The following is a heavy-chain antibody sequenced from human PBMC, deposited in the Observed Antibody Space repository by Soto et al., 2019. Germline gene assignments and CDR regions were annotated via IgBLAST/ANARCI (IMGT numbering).Heavy chain of an antibody. CDR2: IKQDRSEK. V-gene: IGHV3-7*01. CDR1: GFTFSSYW. J-gene: IGHJ3*02. D-gene: IGHD6-6*01. Sequence: GGSLRLSCAASGFTFSSYWMSWVRQAPGKGLEWVANIKQDRSEKYYVDSVKGRFTISRDNAKNSLYLQMNSLRAEDTALYYCARDSTYSSSSAFDIWGQGTMVTVSS. CDR3: ARDSTYSSSSAFDI.